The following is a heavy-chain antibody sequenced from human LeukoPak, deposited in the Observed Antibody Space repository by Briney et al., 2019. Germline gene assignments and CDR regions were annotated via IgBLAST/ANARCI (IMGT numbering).Heavy chain of an antibody. J-gene: IGHJ4*02. Sequence: ASVKVSCKASGGTFSSYAISWVRQAPGQGLEWMGGIIPIFGTANYAQKLQGRVTITADESTSTAYMELSSLRSEDTAVYYCARGGYYDSSGYYFTNWGQGTLVTVSS. D-gene: IGHD3-22*01. CDR2: IIPIFGTA. V-gene: IGHV1-69*13. CDR1: GGTFSSYA. CDR3: ARGGYYDSSGYYFTN.